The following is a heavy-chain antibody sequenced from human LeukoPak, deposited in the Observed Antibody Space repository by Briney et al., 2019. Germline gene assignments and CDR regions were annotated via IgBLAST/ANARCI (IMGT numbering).Heavy chain of an antibody. CDR3: AKASYGWGAYRD. D-gene: IGHD3-10*01. CDR1: GFTFSSYA. V-gene: IGHV3-23*01. CDR2: ISGGGGSI. J-gene: IGHJ4*02. Sequence: GGSLRLSCAVSGFTFSSYAMSWVRKAPGKGLERVSAISGGGGSIYYADSVKGRFTISRDNSKNTLYLQMNSLRAEDTAVYYCAKASYGWGAYRDWGQGTLVTVSS.